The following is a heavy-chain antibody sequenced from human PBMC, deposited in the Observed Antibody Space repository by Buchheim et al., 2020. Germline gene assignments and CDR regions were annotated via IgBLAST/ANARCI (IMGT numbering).Heavy chain of an antibody. Sequence: QVQLVESGGGVVQPGRSLRLSCAASGFTFSSYGMHWVRQAPGKGLEWVAVIWHDGNNKYYADSVKGRFTISRDNSKNTLHLQLNSLRADDTAVYYCARGLYNSVWFYFDSWGHGTL. CDR1: GFTFSSYG. CDR3: ARGLYNSVWFYFDS. J-gene: IGHJ4*01. V-gene: IGHV3-33*01. D-gene: IGHD6-19*01. CDR2: IWHDGNNK.